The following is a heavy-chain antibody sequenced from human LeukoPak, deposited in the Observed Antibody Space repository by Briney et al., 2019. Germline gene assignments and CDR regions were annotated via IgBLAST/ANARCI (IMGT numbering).Heavy chain of an antibody. Sequence: GGSLRLSCAASGFTFSSYAIHWVRQAPGKGLEWVAVISFDGTDAFYADSVKGRFTISRDNSKNTLYLQMNSLRAEDTAVYYCAKDPDCTSGICYTFFDYWGQGTLVTVSS. CDR1: GFTFSSYA. D-gene: IGHD2-8*01. J-gene: IGHJ4*02. CDR3: AKDPDCTSGICYTFFDY. V-gene: IGHV3-30*04. CDR2: ISFDGTDA.